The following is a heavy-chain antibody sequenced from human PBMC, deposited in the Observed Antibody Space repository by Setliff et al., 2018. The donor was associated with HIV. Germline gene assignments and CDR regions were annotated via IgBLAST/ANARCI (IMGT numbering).Heavy chain of an antibody. Sequence: GGSLRLSCAASGFTFNTYGMTWVRQPPGKGLEWVSGIAWHGGSLGYADSVKGRFTISRDNAKSSLFLQMKSLRVEDTALYYCAKSLSPGDYYNFLSGYSPFDYWGQGTRVTVSS. J-gene: IGHJ4*02. CDR3: AKSLSPGDYYNFLSGYSPFDY. CDR2: IAWHGGSL. V-gene: IGHV3-9*01. CDR1: GFTFNTYG. D-gene: IGHD3-3*01.